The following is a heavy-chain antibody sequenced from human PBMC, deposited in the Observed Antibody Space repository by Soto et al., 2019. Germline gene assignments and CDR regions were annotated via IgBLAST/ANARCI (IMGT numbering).Heavy chain of an antibody. CDR2: IYWEDDK. Sequence: QITLKESGPTLVKPTQTLTLTCTFSGFSLSTSGVAVGWIRQPPGKALEWLALIYWEDDKRYSPSLKSRLTITKDTSKNRVVLTMTNMDPVDTATYYCAHRPYGSKMSNWFDPWGQGTLVTVSS. CDR1: GFSLSTSGVA. D-gene: IGHD4-17*01. V-gene: IGHV2-5*02. CDR3: AHRPYGSKMSNWFDP. J-gene: IGHJ5*02.